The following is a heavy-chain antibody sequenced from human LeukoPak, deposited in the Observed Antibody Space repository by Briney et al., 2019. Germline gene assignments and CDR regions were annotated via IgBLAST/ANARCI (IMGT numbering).Heavy chain of an antibody. CDR3: ARGGYCSSTSCPYSTYYYYMDV. CDR1: GYTFTSYD. Sequence: ASVKVSCKASGYTFTSYDINWVRQATGQGLEWMGWMNPNSGNTGYAQKFQGRVTITRNTSISTAYMELGSLRSEDTAVYYCARGGYCSSTSCPYSTYYYYMDVWGKGTTVTVSS. CDR2: MNPNSGNT. V-gene: IGHV1-8*03. D-gene: IGHD2-2*03. J-gene: IGHJ6*03.